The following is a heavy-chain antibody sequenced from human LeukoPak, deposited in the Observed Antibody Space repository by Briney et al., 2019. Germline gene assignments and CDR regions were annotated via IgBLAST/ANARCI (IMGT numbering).Heavy chain of an antibody. D-gene: IGHD3-22*01. CDR2: ISSSSSYI. J-gene: IGHJ5*02. CDR1: GFTLSSYS. CDR3: ARLTYYYDSSGSTNWFDP. V-gene: IGHV3-21*01. Sequence: GGSLRLSCAASGFTLSSYSMNWVRQAPGKGLEWVSSISSSSSYIYYADSVKGRFTISRDNAKNSLYLQMNSPRAEDTAVYYCARLTYYYDSSGSTNWFDPWGQGTLVTVSP.